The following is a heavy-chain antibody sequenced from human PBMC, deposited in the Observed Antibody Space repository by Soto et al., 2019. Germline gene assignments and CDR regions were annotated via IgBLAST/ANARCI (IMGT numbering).Heavy chain of an antibody. J-gene: IGHJ4*02. CDR3: WAYCSSTSCYDVSVNGGSGSKNTDFDY. CDR1: GGTFSSYA. Sequence: ASVKVSCKASGGTFSSYAISWVRQAPGQGLEWMGGIIPIFGTANYAQKFQGRVTITADESTSTAYMELSSLRSEDTAVYYCWAYCSSTSCYDVSVNGGSGSKNTDFDYWGQGTLVTVSS. D-gene: IGHD2-2*01. V-gene: IGHV1-69*13. CDR2: IIPIFGTA.